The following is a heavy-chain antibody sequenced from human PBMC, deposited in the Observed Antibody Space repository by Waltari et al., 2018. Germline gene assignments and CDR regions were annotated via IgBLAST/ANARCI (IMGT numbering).Heavy chain of an antibody. Sequence: QVQLQQWGAGLLKPSETLSLTCAVYGGSFSGYYWSWIRQPPGTGLEWIGEINHSGSTNYNPSLKSRVTISVDTSKNQFSLKLSSVTAADTAVYYCARGDDFWSGYYEAHYYYYGMDVWGQGTTVTVSS. CDR3: ARGDDFWSGYYEAHYYYYGMDV. CDR1: GGSFSGYY. CDR2: INHSGST. J-gene: IGHJ6*02. D-gene: IGHD3-3*01. V-gene: IGHV4-34*01.